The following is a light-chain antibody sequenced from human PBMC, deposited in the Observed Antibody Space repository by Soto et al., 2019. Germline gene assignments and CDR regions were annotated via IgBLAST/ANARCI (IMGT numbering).Light chain of an antibody. CDR2: DAS. Sequence: EFVLAQSPGALSLSPGGRATLCSRASQSMSTYLAWYQQKPGPAPRLLIYDASSRATGIPARFSGSGSGTDFTLTIRSLEPEDFAVYYCQQLTDWPPQWTFGQGTKVDIK. CDR1: QSMSTY. V-gene: IGKV3-11*01. CDR3: QQLTDWPPQWT. J-gene: IGKJ1*01.